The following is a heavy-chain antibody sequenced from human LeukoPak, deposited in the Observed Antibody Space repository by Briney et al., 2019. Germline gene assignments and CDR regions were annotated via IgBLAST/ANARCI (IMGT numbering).Heavy chain of an antibody. CDR1: GGSISSYY. CDR3: ARGADSSGYYSIFNFDY. V-gene: IGHV4-59*01. CDR2: IYYSGST. D-gene: IGHD3-22*01. J-gene: IGHJ4*02. Sequence: PSETLSLTCTVSGGSISSYYWNWIRQPPGKGLEWIGYIYYSGSTNYNPSLKSRVTISVDTSKNQFSLKLSSVTAADTAVYYCARGADSSGYYSIFNFDYWGQGTLVTVSS.